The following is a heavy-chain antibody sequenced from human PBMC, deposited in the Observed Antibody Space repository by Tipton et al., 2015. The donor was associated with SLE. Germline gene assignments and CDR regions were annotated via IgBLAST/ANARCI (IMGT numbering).Heavy chain of an antibody. Sequence: QLVQSGAEVKKPGASMKVSCKASGYTFNAYNVHWVRQAPGQGLEWMGWISPYSGTTKYEQKFQGRVTMTTDASISTAYIDLSRLTSDDTAIYYCARDLGLVGGSEYYFDSWGQGTLVIVSS. D-gene: IGHD1-26*01. CDR1: GYTFNAYN. CDR3: ARDLGLVGGSEYYFDS. V-gene: IGHV1-2*02. CDR2: ISPYSGTT. J-gene: IGHJ4*02.